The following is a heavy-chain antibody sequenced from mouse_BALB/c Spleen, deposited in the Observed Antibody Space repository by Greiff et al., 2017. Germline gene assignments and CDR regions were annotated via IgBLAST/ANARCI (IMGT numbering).Heavy chain of an antibody. Sequence: QVQLQQSGAELVRPGTSVKVSCKASGYAFTNYLIEWVKQRPGQGLEWIGVINPGSGGTNYNEKFKGKATLTADKSSSTAYMQLSSLTSDDSAVYFCARFDAGAYWGQGTLVTVSA. CDR3: ARFDAGAY. CDR2: INPGSGGT. J-gene: IGHJ3*01. V-gene: IGHV1-54*01. CDR1: GYAFTNYL. D-gene: IGHD4-1*01.